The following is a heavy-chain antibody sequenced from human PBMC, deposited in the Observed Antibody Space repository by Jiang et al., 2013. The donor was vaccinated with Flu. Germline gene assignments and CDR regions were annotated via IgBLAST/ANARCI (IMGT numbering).Heavy chain of an antibody. J-gene: IGHJ5*02. CDR3: ARVRGLLGYCSGSSCRRLDP. CDR2: INHYGTT. V-gene: IGHV4-34*01. CDR1: VGLSVIS. D-gene: IGHD2-15*01. Sequence: TLSLTCAVFVGLSVISIGPGSASPQEGAGVDWEINHYGTTTYNPSLDGRVTISADTSKKQFSLRLTSVTAADTAIYFCARVRGLLGYCSGSSCRRLDPWGQGTLVTVSS.